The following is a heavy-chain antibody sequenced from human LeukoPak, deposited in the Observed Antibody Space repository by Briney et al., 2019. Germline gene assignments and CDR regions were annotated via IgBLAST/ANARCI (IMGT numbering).Heavy chain of an antibody. CDR3: ARARYYYDSSGYSLFEY. Sequence: SETLSLTYTVSGVSISIYYWSCIRQPAGKGLECIGHIHTSGSTSYNPSLKSRVTMSVDTSETQFSLKLRSVTAADTDVYYCARARYYYDSSGYSLFEYWGQGTLVTVSS. CDR2: IHTSGST. CDR1: GVSISIYY. J-gene: IGHJ4*02. V-gene: IGHV4-4*07. D-gene: IGHD3-22*01.